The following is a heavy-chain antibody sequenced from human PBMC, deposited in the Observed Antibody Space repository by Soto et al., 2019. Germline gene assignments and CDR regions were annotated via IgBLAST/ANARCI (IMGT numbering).Heavy chain of an antibody. J-gene: IGHJ6*03. V-gene: IGHV4-59*08. CDR1: GGSISSYY. CDR3: ARHGYCSGGSCYSGYYYYYMDV. CDR2: IYYSGST. Sequence: SETLSLTCTVSGGSISSYYWSWIRQPPGKGLEWIGYIYYSGSTNYNPSLKSRVTISVDTSKNQFSLKLSSVTAADTAVYYCARHGYCSGGSCYSGYYYYYMDVWGKGTTVTVSS. D-gene: IGHD2-15*01.